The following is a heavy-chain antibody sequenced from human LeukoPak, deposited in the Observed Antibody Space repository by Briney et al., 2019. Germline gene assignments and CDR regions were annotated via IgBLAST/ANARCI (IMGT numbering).Heavy chain of an antibody. CDR2: IIPIFGTA. Sequence: SVKVSCKASGGTFSSYAISWVRQVPRQGLEWMGGIIPIFGTANYAQKFQGRVTITADESTSTAYMELSSLRSEDTAVYYCARVLLWFGEFNYFDYWGQGTLVTVSS. CDR1: GGTFSSYA. V-gene: IGHV1-69*13. CDR3: ARVLLWFGEFNYFDY. J-gene: IGHJ4*02. D-gene: IGHD3-10*01.